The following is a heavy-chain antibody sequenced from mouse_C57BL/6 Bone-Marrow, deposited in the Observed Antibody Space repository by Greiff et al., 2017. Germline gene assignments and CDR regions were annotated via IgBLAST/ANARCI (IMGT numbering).Heavy chain of an antibody. CDR3: ARSSNYAWFAY. Sequence: VHVKQSGPVLVKPGASVKMSCKASGYTFTDYYMNWVKQSHGKSLEWIGVINPYNGGTSYNQKFKGKATLTVDKSSSTAYMELNSLTSEDSAVYYCARSSNYAWFAYWGQGTLVTVSA. V-gene: IGHV1-19*01. CDR1: GYTFTDYY. D-gene: IGHD2-5*01. J-gene: IGHJ3*01. CDR2: INPYNGGT.